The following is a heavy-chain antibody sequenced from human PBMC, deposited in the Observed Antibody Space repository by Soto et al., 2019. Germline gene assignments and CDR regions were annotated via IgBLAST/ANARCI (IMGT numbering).Heavy chain of an antibody. Sequence: SETLSLTCTVSGGSISSSSYYWGWIRQPPGKGLEWIGSIYYSGSTYYNPSLKSRVTISVDTSKNQFSLKLSSVTAADTAVYYCARHLRVFDRYYDFWSGPLGGMDVWGQGTTVTVSS. CDR3: ARHLRVFDRYYDFWSGPLGGMDV. CDR1: GGSISSSSYY. D-gene: IGHD3-3*01. V-gene: IGHV4-39*01. CDR2: IYYSGST. J-gene: IGHJ6*02.